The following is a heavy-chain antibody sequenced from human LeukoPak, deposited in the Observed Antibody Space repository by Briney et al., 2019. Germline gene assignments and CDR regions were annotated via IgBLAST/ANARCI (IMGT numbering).Heavy chain of an antibody. J-gene: IGHJ6*03. CDR1: GLTFSSYG. D-gene: IGHD1-14*01. CDR3: ARDQIGSNRVYYYYYMDV. CDR2: IWHDGSNK. Sequence: GRSLTLSCAASGLTFSSYGMHWVRQAPGKGLEWVAVIWHDGSNKYYADSVKGRFTISRDNSKNTLYLQINRLRAEDTAVYYCARDQIGSNRVYYYYYMDVWGKGTTVTVSS. V-gene: IGHV3-33*01.